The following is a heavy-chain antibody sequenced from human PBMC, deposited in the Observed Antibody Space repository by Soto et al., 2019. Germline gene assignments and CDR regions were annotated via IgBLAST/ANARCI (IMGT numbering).Heavy chain of an antibody. V-gene: IGHV4-61*01. Sequence: PSETLSLTCTVSGGSVSSGSYYWSWIRQPPGKGLEWIGYIYYSGSTNYNPSLKSRVTISVDTSKNQFSLKLSSVTAADTAVYYCARYGNDFWSGYYTGFDPWGQGTLVTVSS. CDR2: IYYSGST. J-gene: IGHJ5*02. CDR3: ARYGNDFWSGYYTGFDP. D-gene: IGHD3-3*01. CDR1: GGSVSSGSYY.